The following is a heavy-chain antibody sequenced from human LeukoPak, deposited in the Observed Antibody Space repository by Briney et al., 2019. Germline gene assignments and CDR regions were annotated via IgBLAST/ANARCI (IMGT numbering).Heavy chain of an antibody. CDR1: GFPFSSYA. D-gene: IGHD3-22*01. CDR2: ISGSGGST. CDR3: AKNFDITMIGY. J-gene: IGHJ4*02. V-gene: IGHV3-23*01. Sequence: PGGSLILSCAASGFPFSSYAMSWVRQAPGKGLEWVSGISGSGGSTYYADSVKGRFTISRDNSKNTLYLKMNSLRAEDMAVYYCAKNFDITMIGYWGQGTLVTVSS.